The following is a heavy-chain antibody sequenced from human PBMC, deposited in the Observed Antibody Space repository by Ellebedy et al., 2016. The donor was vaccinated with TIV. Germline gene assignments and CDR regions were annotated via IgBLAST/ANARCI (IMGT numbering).Heavy chain of an antibody. D-gene: IGHD3-22*01. CDR1: GDSISPYF. CDR3: ATSYDSSGYYDDDAFDI. CDR2: VYYSGIS. Sequence: MPSETLSLTCSVSGDSISPYFWGWIRQPPGKGLEWIGYVYYSGISNYNPSLKSRVTISVDTSKNQFSLNLSSVTAADTAVYYCATSYDSSGYYDDDAFDIWGQGTMVTVSS. V-gene: IGHV4-59*01. J-gene: IGHJ3*02.